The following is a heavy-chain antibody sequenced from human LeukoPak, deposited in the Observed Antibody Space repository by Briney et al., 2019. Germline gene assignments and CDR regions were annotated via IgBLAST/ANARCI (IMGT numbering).Heavy chain of an antibody. CDR2: IYHSGST. V-gene: IGHV4-39*07. CDR3: ARDRGDIAAAGFDY. D-gene: IGHD6-13*01. Sequence: SETLSLTCTVSGGSISSGYHYWSWIRQPPGKGLEWIGEIYHSGSTNYNPSLKSRVTISVDKSKNQFSLKLSSVTAAATAVYYCARDRGDIAAAGFDYWGQGTLVTVSS. CDR1: GGSISSGYHY. J-gene: IGHJ4*02.